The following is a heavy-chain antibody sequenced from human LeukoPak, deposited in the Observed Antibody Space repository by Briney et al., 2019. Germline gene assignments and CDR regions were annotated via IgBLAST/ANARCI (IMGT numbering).Heavy chain of an antibody. D-gene: IGHD3-22*01. CDR1: GFTFSDYY. CDR2: ISSSGSTI. V-gene: IGHV3-11*04. Sequence: SGGSLRLSCAASGFTFSDYYMSWIRQAPGKGPEWVSYISSSGSTIYYADSVKGRFTISRDNAKNSLYLQMNSLRAEDTAVYYCARVVGPYYYYDSSEGYYFDYWGQGTLVTVSS. J-gene: IGHJ4*02. CDR3: ARVVGPYYYYDSSEGYYFDY.